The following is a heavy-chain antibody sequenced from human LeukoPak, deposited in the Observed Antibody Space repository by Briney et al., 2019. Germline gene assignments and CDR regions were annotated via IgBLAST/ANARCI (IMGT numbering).Heavy chain of an antibody. D-gene: IGHD3-22*01. J-gene: IGHJ4*02. Sequence: GESLKISCKGSGYSFTNYWIGWVRQMPGKGLEWMGIIYPGDSDTRYSPSFQGQVTISADKSISTAYLQWSSLKASDTAMFYCARRGVNLHYYDSGGPFDYWGQGTLVTVSS. CDR1: GYSFTNYW. CDR2: IYPGDSDT. V-gene: IGHV5-51*01. CDR3: ARRGVNLHYYDSGGPFDY.